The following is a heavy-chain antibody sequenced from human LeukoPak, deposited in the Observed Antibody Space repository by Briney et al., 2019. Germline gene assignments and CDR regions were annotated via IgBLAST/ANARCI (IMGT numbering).Heavy chain of an antibody. CDR3: ARSSVVTAMVHLDY. V-gene: IGHV1-69*06. CDR2: IIPIFGTA. CDR1: GGTFSSYA. Sequence: GASVKVSCKASGGTFSSYAISWVRQAPGQGLEWMGGIIPIFGTASYAQKFQGRVTITADKSTSTAYMELSSLRSEDTAVYYCARSSVVTAMVHLDYWGQGTLVTVSS. J-gene: IGHJ4*02. D-gene: IGHD2-21*02.